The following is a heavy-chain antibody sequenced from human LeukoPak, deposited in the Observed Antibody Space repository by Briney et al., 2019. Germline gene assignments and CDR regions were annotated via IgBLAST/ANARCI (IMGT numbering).Heavy chain of an antibody. D-gene: IGHD1-14*01. V-gene: IGHV3-23*01. CDR3: ANRRNYASDY. J-gene: IGHJ4*02. CDR1: GFTLSSYV. Sequence: EGSLRLSCSASGFTLSSYVMSWVRQAPGKGLEWVSTLTNSGGTTYYADSVKGRFTISRDNSKNALYLQMNSLRDEDTAIYYCANRRNYASDYWGQGTLVTVSS. CDR2: LTNSGGTT.